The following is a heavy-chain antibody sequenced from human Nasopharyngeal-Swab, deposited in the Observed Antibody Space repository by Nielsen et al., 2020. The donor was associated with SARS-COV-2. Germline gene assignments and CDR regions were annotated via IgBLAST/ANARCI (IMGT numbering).Heavy chain of an antibody. V-gene: IGHV4-4*02. D-gene: IGHD6-13*01. J-gene: IGHJ3*02. CDR2: MYHSGST. CDR1: GGSVSSANW. CDR3: ARDGSAAGAMSAFDI. Sequence: SETLSLTCTVSGGSVSSANWWSWVRQPPVEGLEWIWDMYHSGSTAYNPSLKSRVTISVGKSKNQLSLKVFSVTAADTGVYYCARDGSAAGAMSAFDIWGQGTMVTVSS.